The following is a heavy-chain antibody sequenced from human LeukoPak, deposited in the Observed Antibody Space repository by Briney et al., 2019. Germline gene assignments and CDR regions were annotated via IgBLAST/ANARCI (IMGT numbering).Heavy chain of an antibody. D-gene: IGHD4-23*01. V-gene: IGHV4-59*01. CDR1: GGSISSYY. CDR3: ARDLLVPLYGMDV. J-gene: IGHJ6*02. CDR2: IYYSGST. Sequence: SETLSLTCTVSGGSISSYYWSWIRQPPGKGLEWIGYIYYSGSTNYDPSLKSRVTISVDTSKNQFSLKLSSVTAADTAVYYCARDLLVPLYGMDVWGQGTTVTVSS.